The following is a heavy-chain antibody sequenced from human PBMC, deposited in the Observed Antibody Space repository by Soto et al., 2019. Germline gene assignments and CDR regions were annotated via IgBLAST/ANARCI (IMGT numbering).Heavy chain of an antibody. Sequence: ASVKVSCKASGGTFSSYAISWVRQAPGQGLEWMGGIIPILGTANYAQKFQGRVTITADESTSTAYMELSSLRSEDTAVYYCAREAYSGSPMDIWGQGTMVTVSS. CDR2: IIPILGTA. J-gene: IGHJ3*02. CDR3: AREAYSGSPMDI. D-gene: IGHD1-26*01. V-gene: IGHV1-69*13. CDR1: GGTFSSYA.